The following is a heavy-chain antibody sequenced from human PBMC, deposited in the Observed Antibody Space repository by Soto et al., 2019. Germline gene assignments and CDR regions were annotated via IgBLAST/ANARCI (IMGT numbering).Heavy chain of an antibody. V-gene: IGHV5-10-1*01. CDR3: ARHLSTYYYYGMDV. J-gene: IGHJ6*02. Sequence: PGESLKISCKGSGYSFTIYCISWVLQMPGKGLEWMGRIDPSDAYTNYSPSFQGHVTISADKSISTAYLQWSSLKASDTAMYYCARHLSTYYYYGMDVWGQGTTVTVSS. CDR2: IDPSDAYT. CDR1: GYSFTIYC.